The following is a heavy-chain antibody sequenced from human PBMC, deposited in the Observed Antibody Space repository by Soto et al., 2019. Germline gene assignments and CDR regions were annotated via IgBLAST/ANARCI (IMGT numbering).Heavy chain of an antibody. CDR2: IIPIFGTA. CDR1: GGTFSSYA. J-gene: IGHJ6*02. Sequence: QVQLVQSGAEVKKPGSSVKVSCKASGGTFSSYAISWVRQAPGQGLEWMGGIIPIFGTANYAQKFQGRVTITADESTSTAYMELSSLRSEDTAVYYCARESRDYDFWTTSYYYGIDVWGQGTTVTVSS. D-gene: IGHD3-3*01. CDR3: ARESRDYDFWTTSYYYGIDV. V-gene: IGHV1-69*01.